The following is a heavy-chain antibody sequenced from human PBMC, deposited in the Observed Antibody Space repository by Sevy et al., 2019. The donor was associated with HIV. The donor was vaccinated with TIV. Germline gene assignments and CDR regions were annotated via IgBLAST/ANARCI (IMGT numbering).Heavy chain of an antibody. J-gene: IGHJ4*02. Sequence: SETLSLTCAVFGGSITNMNWWIWVRQPPGKGLEWIGEIYHGGSTNYNPSLKSRVTISTDESKNQFSLRLNSVTAADTAVYYCARGALGTGSGWFDYWGQGTLVTVSS. CDR3: ARGALGTGSGWFDY. V-gene: IGHV4-4*02. D-gene: IGHD6-19*01. CDR2: IYHGGST. CDR1: GGSITNMNW.